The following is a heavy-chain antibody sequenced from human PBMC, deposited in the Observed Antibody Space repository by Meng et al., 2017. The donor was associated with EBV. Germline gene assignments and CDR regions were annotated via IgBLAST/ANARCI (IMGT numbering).Heavy chain of an antibody. CDR2: INTYSGKA. V-gene: IGHV7-4-1*01. CDR1: GYTFRNCA. J-gene: IGHJ4*02. Sequence: VHLVTSGSALKGPGASVKVSCKASGYTFRNCAINWMRQVPGQGLEWMGWINTYSGKATFAQGFTGRFVFSLDTPVTTANLQFCGLKTEDSAVYYCARGVEEIGSHYPFDSWGQGTLVTVSS. D-gene: IGHD3-10*01. CDR3: ARGVEEIGSHYPFDS.